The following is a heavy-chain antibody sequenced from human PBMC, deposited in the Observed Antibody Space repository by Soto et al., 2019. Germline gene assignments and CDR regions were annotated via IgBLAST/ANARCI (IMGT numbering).Heavy chain of an antibody. CDR1: GFTFSSYA. CDR2: ISYDGSNK. D-gene: IGHD2-2*01. Sequence: GGSLRLSCAASGFTFSSYAMHWVRQAPGKGLEWVAVISYDGSNKYYADSVKGRFTISRENSKNTLYLQMNSLRAEDTAVYYCARDRGIVVVPAAQFYYYGMDVWGQGTTVTVSS. V-gene: IGHV3-30-3*01. J-gene: IGHJ6*02. CDR3: ARDRGIVVVPAAQFYYYGMDV.